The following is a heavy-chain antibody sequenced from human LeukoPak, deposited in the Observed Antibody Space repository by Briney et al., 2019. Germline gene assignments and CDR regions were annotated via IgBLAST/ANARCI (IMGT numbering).Heavy chain of an antibody. V-gene: IGHV3-23*01. J-gene: IGHJ3*02. CDR3: AKDDRFDAFDI. CDR1: GFTFSSYA. Sequence: GGSLRLSCAASGFTFSSYAMSWVRQAPGKGLKWVSTINDNGAGTYYADSVKGRSTISRDNSYNTVSLQMNSLRDEDTGVYYCAKDDRFDAFDIWGQGTMVTVSS. CDR2: INDNGAGT.